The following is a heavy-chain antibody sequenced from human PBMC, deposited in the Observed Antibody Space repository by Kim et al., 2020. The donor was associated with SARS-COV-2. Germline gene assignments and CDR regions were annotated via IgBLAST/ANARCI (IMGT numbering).Heavy chain of an antibody. CDR3: VRDRIGYCSSISCSLHFDY. D-gene: IGHD2-2*01. J-gene: IGHJ4*02. V-gene: IGHV4-59*12. CDR2: TYYSGST. Sequence: SETLSLTCTVSGGSISSYSWSWIRQPPGKGLEWIGYTYYSGSTNYNPSLKSRVTISVDTSKNQFSLKLSSVTAADTAMYYCVRDRIGYCSSISCSLHFDYWGQGTLVTVSS. CDR1: GGSISSYS.